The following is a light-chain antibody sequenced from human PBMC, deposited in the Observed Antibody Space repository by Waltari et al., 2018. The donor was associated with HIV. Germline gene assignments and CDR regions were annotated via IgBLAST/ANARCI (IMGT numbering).Light chain of an antibody. J-gene: IGLJ3*02. V-gene: IGLV1-44*01. CDR3: ATWDDSLNGHV. Sequence: QSVLTQPPSASGTPGQRVTISCSGTSSNIGSHTLDWYQQLPGAAPKLLIDSTNQRPSGVPDRVSGSKSGTSASLAISGLQSEDEADYFCATWDDSLNGHVFGGGTKLTV. CDR1: SSNIGSHT. CDR2: STN.